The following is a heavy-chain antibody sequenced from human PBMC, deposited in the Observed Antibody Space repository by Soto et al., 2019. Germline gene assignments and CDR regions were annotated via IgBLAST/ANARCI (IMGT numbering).Heavy chain of an antibody. Sequence: QVQLVQSGAEVKKPGSSVKVSCKASGGTFSSYAISWVRQAPGQGLEWMGGIIPIFGTANYAQKFQGRVTISADESTSTGYMELSSLRSEDTAVYYCARVRVRFLEWLGSEGWGQGTLVTVSS. CDR2: IIPIFGTA. V-gene: IGHV1-69*12. CDR3: ARVRVRFLEWLGSEG. J-gene: IGHJ4*02. CDR1: GGTFSSYA. D-gene: IGHD3-3*01.